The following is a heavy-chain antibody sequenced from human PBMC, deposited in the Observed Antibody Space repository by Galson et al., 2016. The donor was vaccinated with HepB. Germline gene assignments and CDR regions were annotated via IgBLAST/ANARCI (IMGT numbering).Heavy chain of an antibody. CDR3: AREAGNGGDY. CDR2: ISSSSIYT. J-gene: IGHJ4*02. Sequence: SLRLSCAASGLTFSDYYMSWIRQAPGKGLEWISYISSSSIYTNYADSVKGRFTISRDNAKNSLYLQMNSLRAEDTAVYYCAREAGNGGDYWGQGTLVTVSS. V-gene: IGHV3-11*05. CDR1: GLTFSDYY. D-gene: IGHD6-19*01.